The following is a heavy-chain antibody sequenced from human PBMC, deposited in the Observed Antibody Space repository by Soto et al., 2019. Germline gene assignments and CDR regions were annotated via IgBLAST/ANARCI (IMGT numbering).Heavy chain of an antibody. J-gene: IGHJ4*02. Sequence: SETLSLTCTVSGGSISSGDYYWSWIRQPPGKGLEWIGYIYYSGSTYYSPSLKSRVTISVDTSKNQFSLKLSSVTAADTAVYYCARAPGGYCSSTSCYPFDYWGQGTLVTVSS. CDR3: ARAPGGYCSSTSCYPFDY. CDR2: IYYSGST. CDR1: GGSISSGDYY. V-gene: IGHV4-30-4*01. D-gene: IGHD2-2*01.